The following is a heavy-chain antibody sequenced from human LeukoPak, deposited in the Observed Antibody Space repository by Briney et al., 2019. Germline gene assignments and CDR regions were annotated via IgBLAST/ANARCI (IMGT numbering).Heavy chain of an antibody. CDR1: GFTFSSYA. D-gene: IGHD3-10*01. CDR2: ISGSGSST. V-gene: IGHV3-23*01. J-gene: IGHJ4*02. Sequence: GGSLRLSCAASGFTFSSYAMSWVRQAPGKGLEWVSVISGSGSSTYYAESVKGRFTISRDKSKNTLYLQMNSLRAEDTAVYYCAKQGSGMATPDFDYWGQGTLVTVSS. CDR3: AKQGSGMATPDFDY.